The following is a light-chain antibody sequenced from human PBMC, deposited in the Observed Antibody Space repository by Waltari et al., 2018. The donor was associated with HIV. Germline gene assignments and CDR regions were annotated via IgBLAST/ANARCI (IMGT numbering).Light chain of an antibody. CDR3: QQYNNWLT. V-gene: IGKV3-15*01. J-gene: IGKJ4*01. CDR2: DAS. CDR1: QSVSNK. Sequence: VITQSPAPLSVSPGERATLSCRASQSVSNKLAWYQQKPGQDPRLLMYDASTRVTGIPARFSGSGSGTDFTLTISSLQSGDFAIYYCQQYNNWLTFGGGTKVEIK.